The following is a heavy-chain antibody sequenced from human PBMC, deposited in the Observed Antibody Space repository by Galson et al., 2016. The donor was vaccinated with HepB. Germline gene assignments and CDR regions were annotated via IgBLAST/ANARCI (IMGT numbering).Heavy chain of an antibody. CDR3: AKDSNWLGIVVVTAEIDS. V-gene: IGHV3-30*18. J-gene: IGHJ4*02. Sequence: SLRLSCAASGFTFSSYGMHWVRQAPGKGLEWVAVISYDGSNKYYADSVKGRFTISRDNSKNTLSLQMNSLRAEDTPVYYCAKDSNWLGIVVVTAEIDSWGQGTLVTVSS. D-gene: IGHD2-2*01. CDR2: ISYDGSNK. CDR1: GFTFSSYG.